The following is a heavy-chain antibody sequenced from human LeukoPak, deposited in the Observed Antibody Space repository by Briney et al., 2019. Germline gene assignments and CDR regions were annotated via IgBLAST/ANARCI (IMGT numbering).Heavy chain of an antibody. CDR2: ISSSGSTI. D-gene: IGHD3/OR15-3a*01. Sequence: GGSLRLSCAASGFTFSSYEMNWVRQAPGKGLEWVSYISSSGSTIYYADSVKGRFTISRDNAKNSLYLQMNSLRAEDTAVYYRARGGLGVHFDYWGQGTLVTVSS. CDR1: GFTFSSYE. CDR3: ARGGLGVHFDY. J-gene: IGHJ4*02. V-gene: IGHV3-48*03.